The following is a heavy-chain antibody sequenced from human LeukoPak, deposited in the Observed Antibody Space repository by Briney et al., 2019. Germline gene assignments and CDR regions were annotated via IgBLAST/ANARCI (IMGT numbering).Heavy chain of an antibody. CDR1: GYTFTTYG. J-gene: IGHJ4*02. Sequence: ASVKVSCKASGYTFTTYGISWVRQAPGQGLEWMGWISAYNGNTNYAQYFQGRVTMTTDTSTTTAYMELRSLRSDDTAVYFCARVSGIATYYFDYWGQGTLVTVSS. D-gene: IGHD1-26*01. CDR3: ARVSGIATYYFDY. CDR2: ISAYNGNT. V-gene: IGHV1-18*01.